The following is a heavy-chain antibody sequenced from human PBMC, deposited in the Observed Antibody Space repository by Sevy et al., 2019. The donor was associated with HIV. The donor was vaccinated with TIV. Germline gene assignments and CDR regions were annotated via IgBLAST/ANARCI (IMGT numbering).Heavy chain of an antibody. D-gene: IGHD3-22*01. CDR2: IWNDITNK. CDR1: GFTFSNYG. J-gene: IGHJ3*02. CDR3: ASLPNNYYDRGGYSADDAFDI. V-gene: IGHV3-33*01. Sequence: GGSLRLSCVASGFTFSNYGMHWVRQAPGKGLEWVATIWNDITNKYYADSAKGRFTISRDNSKNTLYLQMNSLRAEDTAVYYCASLPNNYYDRGGYSADDAFDIWGQGTMVTVSS.